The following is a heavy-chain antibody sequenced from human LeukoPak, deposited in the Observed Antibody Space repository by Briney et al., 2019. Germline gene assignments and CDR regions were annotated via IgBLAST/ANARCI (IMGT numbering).Heavy chain of an antibody. CDR3: ARGLGYCSSTSCYVMGY. J-gene: IGHJ4*02. V-gene: IGHV3-64*01. CDR2: ISSNGGST. CDR1: GFTFSSYA. Sequence: GGSLRLSCAASGFTFSSYAMHWVRQAPGKGLEYVSAISSNGGSTYYANSVKGRFTISRDNSKNTLYLQMGSLRAEDMAVYYCARGLGYCSSTSCYVMGYWGQGTLVTVSS. D-gene: IGHD2-2*01.